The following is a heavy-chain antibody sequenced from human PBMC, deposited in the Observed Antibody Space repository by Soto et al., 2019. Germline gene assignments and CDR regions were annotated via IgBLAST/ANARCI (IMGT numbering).Heavy chain of an antibody. CDR2: ISSSSNQI. V-gene: IGHV3-21*01. CDR1: GFTFSSYT. Sequence: AGGSLRLSCAASGFTFSSYTMNWVRQAPGMGLEWVSSISSSSNQIYYADSVKGRFTISRDNAKNSLYLQMNSLRAEDTAAFYCARGDWFDPWGQGTLVTVSS. CDR3: ARGDWFDP. J-gene: IGHJ5*02.